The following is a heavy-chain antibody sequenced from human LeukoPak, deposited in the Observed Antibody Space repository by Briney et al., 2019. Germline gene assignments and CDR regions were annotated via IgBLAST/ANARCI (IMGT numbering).Heavy chain of an antibody. CDR1: GGSISDYY. D-gene: IGHD6-13*01. V-gene: IGHV4-4*07. J-gene: IGHJ5*02. CDR2: INASGTT. Sequence: PSETLSLTCSVSGGSISDYYWTWIRQPAGKGLEWIGRINASGTTRYNPSLKSRLAMSVDTSKNQFSLKLSSVTAADTAVYYCARDLSAAAGSWFDPWGQGTLVTVSS. CDR3: ARDLSAAAGSWFDP.